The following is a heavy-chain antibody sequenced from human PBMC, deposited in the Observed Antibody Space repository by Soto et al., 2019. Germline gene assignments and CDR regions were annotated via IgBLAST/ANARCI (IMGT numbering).Heavy chain of an antibody. J-gene: IGHJ6*02. CDR2: IIPILGTA. V-gene: IGHV1-69*13. CDR1: GGTFSSYA. CDR3: ATIFGVVTHYYYYGMDV. Sequence: ASVKVSCKASGGTFSSYAISWVREVPGQGLEWMGGIIPILGTANYAQKFQGRVTITADESTSTAYMELSSLRSGDTAVYYCATIFGVVTHYYYYGMDVWGQGTTVTVSS. D-gene: IGHD3-3*01.